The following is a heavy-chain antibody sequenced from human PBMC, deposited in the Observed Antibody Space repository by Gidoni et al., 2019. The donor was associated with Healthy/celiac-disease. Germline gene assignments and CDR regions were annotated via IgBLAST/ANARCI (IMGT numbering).Heavy chain of an antibody. D-gene: IGHD4-17*01. Sequence: EVQLVESGGGLVQPGGSLRLSCAASGFTFSDHSMDWVRQAPGQGLEWVGRTRNKANSYTTEYAASVKGRFTISRDDSKNSLYLQMNSLKTEDTAVYYCARALGSTGAFDIWGQGTMVTVSS. V-gene: IGHV3-72*01. CDR3: ARALGSTGAFDI. CDR2: TRNKANSYTT. CDR1: GFTFSDHS. J-gene: IGHJ3*02.